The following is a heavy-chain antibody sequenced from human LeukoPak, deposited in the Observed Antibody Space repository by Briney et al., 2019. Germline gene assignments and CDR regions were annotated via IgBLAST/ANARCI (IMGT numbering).Heavy chain of an antibody. D-gene: IGHD1-1*01. CDR2: ISGSGSST. V-gene: IGHV3-23*01. CDR1: GFTFSSYA. J-gene: IGHJ3*02. Sequence: GGSLRLSCAASGFTFSSYAMSWVRQAPGKGLEWVSAISGSGSSTYYADSVKGRFTISRDNSKNTLFLQMNSLRAEDTAVYYCAKSLFTSATGTGRAFHIWGQGTMVTVSS. CDR3: AKSLFTSATGTGRAFHI.